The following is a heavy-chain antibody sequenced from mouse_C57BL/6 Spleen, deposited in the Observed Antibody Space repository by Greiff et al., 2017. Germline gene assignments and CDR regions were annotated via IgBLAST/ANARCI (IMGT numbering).Heavy chain of an antibody. CDR3: TRGIYYYGSSPMDY. V-gene: IGHV6-6*01. CDR1: GFTFSDAW. J-gene: IGHJ4*01. D-gene: IGHD1-1*01. CDR2: IRNKANNHAT. Sequence: DVKLVESGGGLVQPGGSMKLSCAASGFTFSDAWMDWVRQSPEKGLEWVAEIRNKANNHATYYAESVKGRFTISRDDSKSSVYLQMNSLRAEDTCIYYCTRGIYYYGSSPMDYWGQGTSVTVSS.